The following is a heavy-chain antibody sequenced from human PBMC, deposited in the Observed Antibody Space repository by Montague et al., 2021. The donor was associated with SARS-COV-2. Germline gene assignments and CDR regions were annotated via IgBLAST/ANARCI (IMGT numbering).Heavy chain of an antibody. D-gene: IGHD6-13*01. CDR2: IYIRETA. CDR3: ARGRRIAAGGTSYYGLDV. V-gene: IGHV4-4*07. CDR1: GSSISSYY. J-gene: IGHJ6*02. Sequence: SETLSLTCTVPGSSISSYYWSWIRQPAGKGLEWIGRIYIRETATYNPSLTSRVIMSADTSKNQISLKLSSVTAADTAVYYCARGRRIAAGGTSYYGLDVWGQGTTVTVSS.